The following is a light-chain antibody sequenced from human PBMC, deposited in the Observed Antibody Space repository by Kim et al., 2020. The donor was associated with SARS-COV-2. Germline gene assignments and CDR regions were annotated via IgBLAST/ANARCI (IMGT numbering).Light chain of an antibody. J-gene: IGLJ1*01. V-gene: IGLV2-14*04. Sequence: GQSITISCTGTSSDVGGYNYVSWYQQHPGKAPRLVIYDVSKRPSGVSNRFSGSRSGNTASLTISGLQAEDEADYYCSSYTSSSTLVFGTGTKVTVL. CDR2: DVS. CDR3: SSYTSSSTLV. CDR1: SSDVGGYNY.